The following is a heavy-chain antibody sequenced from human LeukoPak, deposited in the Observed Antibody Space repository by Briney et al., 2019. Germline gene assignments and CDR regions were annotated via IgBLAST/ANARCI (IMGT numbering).Heavy chain of an antibody. V-gene: IGHV4-39*01. CDR1: GGSISSSSYY. CDR2: IYYSGST. CDR3: ARHIWDYAPAAMRSTVTPCYFDY. D-gene: IGHD2-2*01. Sequence: PSETLSLTCTVSGGSISSSSYYWGWIRQPPGKGLEWIGSIYYSGSTYYNPSLKSRVTISVDTSKNQFPLKLSSVTAADTAVYYCARHIWDYAPAAMRSTVTPCYFDYWGQGTLVTVSS. J-gene: IGHJ4*02.